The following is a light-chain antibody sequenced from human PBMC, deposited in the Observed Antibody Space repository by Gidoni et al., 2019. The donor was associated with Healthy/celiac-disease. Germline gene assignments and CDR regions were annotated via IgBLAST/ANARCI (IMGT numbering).Light chain of an antibody. J-gene: IGKJ1*01. CDR3: QQYYSTPPT. V-gene: IGKV4-1*01. CDR1: QSVFYSSNNKNY. CDR2: WAS. Sequence: DIVIAQSPYSLSVSLGERATINCTSSQSVFYSSNNKNYLAWYQQKPGQPPKLLIYWASTRESGVPDRFSGSGSGTDFTLTISSLQAEDVAVYYCQQYYSTPPTFGQGTKVEIK.